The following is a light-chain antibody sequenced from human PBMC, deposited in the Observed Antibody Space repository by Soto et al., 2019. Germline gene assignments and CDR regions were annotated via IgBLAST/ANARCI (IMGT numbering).Light chain of an antibody. J-gene: IGLJ3*02. V-gene: IGLV2-14*03. CDR3: SSFTSGGTWV. CDR1: SSDVGAYNH. Sequence: QSALTQPASVSGSPGQSITISCTGTSSDVGAYNHVSWYQQHPGKVPKVMIYEVNNRPSGVSNRFSASKSGNTASLTISGLQAKDEATYYCSSFTSGGTWVFGGGTKLTVL. CDR2: EVN.